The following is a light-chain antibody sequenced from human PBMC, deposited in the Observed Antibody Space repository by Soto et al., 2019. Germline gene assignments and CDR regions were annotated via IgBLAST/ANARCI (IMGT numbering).Light chain of an antibody. J-gene: IGKJ1*01. CDR1: QSVSSIS. CDR3: QQYGSSSWT. V-gene: IGKV3-20*01. CDR2: GAS. Sequence: EIVLTQSPGTLSLSPGERATLSCRASQSVSSISLAWYQQKPGQAPRLLMYGASSRATGIPDRFSGSGSGTDFTLTISRLEPEASAVSYCQQYGSSSWTFGQGTKVEIK.